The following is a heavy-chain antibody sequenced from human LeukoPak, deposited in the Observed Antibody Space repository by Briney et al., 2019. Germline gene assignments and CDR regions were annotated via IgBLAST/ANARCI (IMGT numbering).Heavy chain of an antibody. V-gene: IGHV4-30-4*01. Sequence: SETLSLTCTVSGGSISSGDYYWSWIRQPPGKGLEWIGYIYYSGSTYYNPSLKSRVTISVDTSKNQFSLKLSSVTAADTAVYYCARVGIDNWFDPWGQGTLVTVFS. CDR1: GGSISSGDYY. J-gene: IGHJ5*02. CDR2: IYYSGST. CDR3: ARVGIDNWFDP. D-gene: IGHD7-27*01.